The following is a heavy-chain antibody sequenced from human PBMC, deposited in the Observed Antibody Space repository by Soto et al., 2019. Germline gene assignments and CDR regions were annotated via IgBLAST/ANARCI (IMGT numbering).Heavy chain of an antibody. Sequence: ASVKVSCKASGYTFTSYDINWVRQATGQGLEWMGWMNPNSGNTGYAQKFQGRVTMTRNTSISTAYMELSSLRSEDTAVYYCARGRPFYGDYVFGFPYWYFDLWGRGTLVTVSS. D-gene: IGHD4-17*01. CDR1: GYTFTSYD. J-gene: IGHJ2*01. CDR2: MNPNSGNT. CDR3: ARGRPFYGDYVFGFPYWYFDL. V-gene: IGHV1-8*01.